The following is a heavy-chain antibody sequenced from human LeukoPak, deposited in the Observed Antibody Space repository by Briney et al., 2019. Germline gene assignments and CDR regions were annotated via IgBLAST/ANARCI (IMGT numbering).Heavy chain of an antibody. CDR2: IYSGGST. V-gene: IGHV3-53*05. CDR3: AKGNKRWLQFNNWFDP. D-gene: IGHD5-24*01. J-gene: IGHJ5*02. Sequence: GGSLRLSCAASGFTVSSNYMSWVRQAPGKGLEWVSVIYSGGSTYYADSVKGRFTISRDNSKNSLYLQMNSLRTEDTALYYCAKGNKRWLQFNNWFDPWGQGTLVTVSS. CDR1: GFTVSSNY.